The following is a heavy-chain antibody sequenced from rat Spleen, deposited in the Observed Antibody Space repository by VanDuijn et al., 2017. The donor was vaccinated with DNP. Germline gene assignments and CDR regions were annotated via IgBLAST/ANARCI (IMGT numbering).Heavy chain of an antibody. Sequence: EVQLVGSGGGLVQSGRSLKLSCAASGFTFSNYGMAWVRQAPTKGLEWVATITTSGGATYYRDSVKGRFAVSRNNAESTLYLQMDSLRSDDTATYFCATAIGDYWGQGVMVTVSS. CDR3: ATAIGDY. D-gene: IGHD1-2*01. V-gene: IGHV5S13*01. CDR1: GFTFSNYG. CDR2: ITTSGGAT. J-gene: IGHJ2*01.